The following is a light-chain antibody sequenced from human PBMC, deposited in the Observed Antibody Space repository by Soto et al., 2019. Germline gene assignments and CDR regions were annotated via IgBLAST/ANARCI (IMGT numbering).Light chain of an antibody. CDR1: SSDVGGYNY. CDR2: DVS. V-gene: IGLV2-14*01. J-gene: IGLJ1*01. CDR3: SSYTSSSTLLYV. Sequence: QSVLTQPASVSGSPGQSITISCTGTSSDVGGYNYVSWYQQHSGKAPKRMIYDVSNRPSGVSNRFSGSKSGNTASLTISGLQAEDEADYYCSSYTSSSTLLYVFGTGTKLTVL.